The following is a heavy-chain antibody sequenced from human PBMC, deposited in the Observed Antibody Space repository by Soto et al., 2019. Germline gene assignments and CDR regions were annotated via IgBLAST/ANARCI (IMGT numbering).Heavy chain of an antibody. CDR3: AKDSILRALAGY. Sequence: GGSLRLSCAASGLPFRSYAMSWVRQSPGKGLEWVSAISGSGGSTYYADSVKGRFTISRDNSKNTLYLQMNSLRAEDTAVYYCAKDSILRALAGYWGQGTLVTVSS. J-gene: IGHJ4*02. CDR1: GLPFRSYA. D-gene: IGHD4-17*01. CDR2: ISGSGGST. V-gene: IGHV3-23*01.